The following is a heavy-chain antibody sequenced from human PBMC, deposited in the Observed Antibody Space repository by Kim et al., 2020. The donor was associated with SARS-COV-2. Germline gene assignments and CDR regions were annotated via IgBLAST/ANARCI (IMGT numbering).Heavy chain of an antibody. Sequence: SETLSLTCTVSGGSISSYYWSWIRQPPGKGLEWIGYIYYSGSTSYNPSLKSRVTISVDTSKNQLSLNLSSVTAADTAVYYCARRSGSYYGDLDSWGQGTLVTVSS. CDR2: IYYSGST. V-gene: IGHV4-59*01. CDR3: ARRSGSYYGDLDS. D-gene: IGHD1-26*01. CDR1: GGSISSYY. J-gene: IGHJ4*02.